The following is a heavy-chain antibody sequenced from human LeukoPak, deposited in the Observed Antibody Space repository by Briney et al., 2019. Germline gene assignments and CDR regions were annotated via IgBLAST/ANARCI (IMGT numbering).Heavy chain of an antibody. CDR2: ISSSSSYI. V-gene: IGHV3-21*01. J-gene: IGHJ4*02. CDR1: GFTFSSYS. D-gene: IGHD5-18*01. Sequence: GGSLRLSCAASGFTFSSYSMNWVRQAPGKGLEWVSSISSSSSYIYYADSVKGRFTISRDNAKNSLYLQMNSLRAEDTAVYYCARDIEEDTAMAYPTDFDYWGQGTLVTVSS. CDR3: ARDIEEDTAMAYPTDFDY.